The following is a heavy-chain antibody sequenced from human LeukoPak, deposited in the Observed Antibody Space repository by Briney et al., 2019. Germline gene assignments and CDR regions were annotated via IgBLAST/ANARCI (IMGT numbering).Heavy chain of an antibody. D-gene: IGHD3-22*01. J-gene: IGHJ4*02. V-gene: IGHV4-34*01. CDR3: VGADSSGYYCGY. Sequence: PSETRPLPCAVYSGSVSGYYWSWIRQPPGKGLEWIGEINHSGSTNYTPSLKSRVTISVDTSKNQFSLKLSSVTAADTAVYYCVGADSSGYYCGYWVQGTVVTVSS. CDR1: SGSVSGYY. CDR2: INHSGST.